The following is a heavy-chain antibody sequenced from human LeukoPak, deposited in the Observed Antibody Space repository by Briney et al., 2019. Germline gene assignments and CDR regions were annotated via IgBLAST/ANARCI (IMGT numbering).Heavy chain of an antibody. CDR1: GYSISSGYY. CDR2: IYHSGST. J-gene: IGHJ5*02. D-gene: IGHD3-10*01. CDR3: ARGLLWFGELMGWFDP. Sequence: PSETLSLTCAVSGYSISSGYYWGWIRQPPGKGLEWIGSIYHSGSTYYNPSLKSRVTISVDMSKNQFSLKLSSVTAADTAVYYCARGLLWFGELMGWFDPWGQGTLVTVSS. V-gene: IGHV4-38-2*01.